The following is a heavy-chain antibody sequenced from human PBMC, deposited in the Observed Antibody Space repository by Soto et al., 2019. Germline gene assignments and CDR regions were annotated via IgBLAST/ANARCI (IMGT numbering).Heavy chain of an antibody. CDR3: ARWPQLEPRFDY. D-gene: IGHD1-1*01. CDR2: IYYSRST. J-gene: IGHJ4*02. CDR1: GGSISSGGYY. V-gene: IGHV4-31*03. Sequence: SETLSLTCTVSGGSISSGGYYWSWIRQHPGKGLEWIGYIYYSRSTYYNPSLKSRVTISVDTSKNQFSLKLSSVTAADTAVYYCARWPQLEPRFDYWGQGTLVTVSS.